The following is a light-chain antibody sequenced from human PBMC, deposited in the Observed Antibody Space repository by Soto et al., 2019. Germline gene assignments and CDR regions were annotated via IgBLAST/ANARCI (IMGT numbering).Light chain of an antibody. J-gene: IGKJ3*01. Sequence: IQSPKSPSSLSASVVDLVQITFPASQGTSSYLAWYQQKPGKAPKLLIYTASTLQSGVTSRFSGSGSGTDFTLTISSLQPEDFATYYCQKHNSYPLTCGRGNTGDI. V-gene: IGKV1-9*01. CDR1: QGTSSY. CDR3: QKHNSYPLT. CDR2: TAS.